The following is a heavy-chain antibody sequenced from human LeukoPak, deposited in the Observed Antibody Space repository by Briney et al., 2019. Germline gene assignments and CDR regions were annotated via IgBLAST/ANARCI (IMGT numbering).Heavy chain of an antibody. J-gene: IGHJ3*02. D-gene: IGHD6-6*01. CDR1: GGSISSHY. CDR3: ARDSSPWGVNAFDI. Sequence: SETLSLTCTVSGGSISSHYWSWIRQPPGKGLEWIGYIYYSGSTNYNPSLKSRVTISVDTSKNQFSLKLSSVTAADTAVYYCARDSSPWGVNAFDIWGQGTMVTVSS. V-gene: IGHV4-59*11. CDR2: IYYSGST.